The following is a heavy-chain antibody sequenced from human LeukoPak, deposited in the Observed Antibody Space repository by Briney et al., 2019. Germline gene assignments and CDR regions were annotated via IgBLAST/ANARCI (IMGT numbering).Heavy chain of an antibody. J-gene: IGHJ4*02. Sequence: GGSLRLSCAASGFTFSDYYMNWVRQAPGKGLEWVPSISSSSTIYYADSVKGRFTISRDNAKNSLYLQMNSLRAEDTAVYYCAKVAVVLNYFDYWGQGTLVTVSS. CDR3: AKVAVVLNYFDY. CDR2: ISSSSTI. V-gene: IGHV3-69-1*01. D-gene: IGHD6-19*01. CDR1: GFTFSDYY.